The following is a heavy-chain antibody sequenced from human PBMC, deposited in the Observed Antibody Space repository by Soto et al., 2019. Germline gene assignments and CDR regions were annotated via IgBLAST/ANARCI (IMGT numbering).Heavy chain of an antibody. CDR3: ARTGIAAPVFDY. Sequence: SETLSLTCTVSGGSISSYYWSWIRQPAGKGLEWIGRIYTSGSTNYNPSLKSRVTMSVDTSKNRFSLKLSSVTAADTAVYYCARTGIAAPVFDYWGQGTLVTVSS. J-gene: IGHJ4*02. D-gene: IGHD6-6*01. V-gene: IGHV4-4*07. CDR1: GGSISSYY. CDR2: IYTSGST.